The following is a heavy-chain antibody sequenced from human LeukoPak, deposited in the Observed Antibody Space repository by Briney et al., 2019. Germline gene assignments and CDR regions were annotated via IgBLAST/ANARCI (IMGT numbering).Heavy chain of an antibody. CDR3: SRDVPQGAIYAFDI. V-gene: IGHV3-49*03. D-gene: IGHD2-2*01. Sequence: PGRSLRLSCTASGFTFGDNAMSWFRQAPGKGLEWVSFIRSKAYGGTTEYAASVKGRFTISRDDSKSIAYLQMNSLKTEDTGVYYCSRDVPQGAIYAFDIWGPGTVVTVSS. J-gene: IGHJ3*02. CDR2: IRSKAYGGTT. CDR1: GFTFGDNA.